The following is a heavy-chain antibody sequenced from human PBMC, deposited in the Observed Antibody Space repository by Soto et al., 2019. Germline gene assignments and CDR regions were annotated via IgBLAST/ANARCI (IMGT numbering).Heavy chain of an antibody. Sequence: SVKVSCKASGGTFSSYAISWVLQAPGEGLEWMGGIIPIFGTANYAQKFQGRVTITADESTSTAYMELSSLRSEDTAVYYCARGEKLDCTNGVCYNYYYYGMDVWGQGTTVTVSS. J-gene: IGHJ6*02. CDR1: GGTFSSYA. CDR3: ARGEKLDCTNGVCYNYYYYGMDV. D-gene: IGHD2-8*01. CDR2: IIPIFGTA. V-gene: IGHV1-69*13.